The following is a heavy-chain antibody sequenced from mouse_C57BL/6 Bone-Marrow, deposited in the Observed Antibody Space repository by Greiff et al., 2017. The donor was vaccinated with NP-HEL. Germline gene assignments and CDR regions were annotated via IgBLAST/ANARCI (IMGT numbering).Heavy chain of an antibody. Sequence: EVQLQQSGPELVKPGASVKISCKASGYTFTDYYMNWVQQSPGKSLEWIGDINPNNGGTSYNQTFKGKATLTVDKSSSTAYMELRSLTSEDSAVYYCARGEPIYYDYDGAWCAYWGQGTRVTVSA. V-gene: IGHV1-26*01. CDR1: GYTFTDYY. CDR2: INPNNGGT. CDR3: ARGEPIYYDYDGAWCAY. D-gene: IGHD2-4*01. J-gene: IGHJ3*01.